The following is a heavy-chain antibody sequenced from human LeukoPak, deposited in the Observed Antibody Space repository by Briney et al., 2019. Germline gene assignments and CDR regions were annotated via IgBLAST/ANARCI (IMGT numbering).Heavy chain of an antibody. D-gene: IGHD2-2*01. CDR2: IYSGGST. CDR1: GFTVSSNY. CDR3: ARGPPRYCSSTSCYFY. V-gene: IGHV3-53*01. J-gene: IGHJ4*02. Sequence: GGSLRHSCAASGFTVSSNYMSWVRQAPGKGLEWVSVIYSGGSTYYADSVKGRFTISRDNSKNTLYLQMNSLRAEDTAVYYCARGPPRYCSSTSCYFYWGQGTLVTVSS.